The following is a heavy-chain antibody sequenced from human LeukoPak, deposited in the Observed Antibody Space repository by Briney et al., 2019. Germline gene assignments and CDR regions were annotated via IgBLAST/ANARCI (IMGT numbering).Heavy chain of an antibody. CDR3: ARDPYSSSSFDY. J-gene: IGHJ4*02. D-gene: IGHD6-6*01. Sequence: GGSLRLSCAASGFTISSNYMSWVRQAPGKELEWVSVIYSSGSTYYADSVKGRFTISRDNSKNTLYLQMNSLRAEDTAVYYCARDPYSSSSFDYWGQGTLVTVSS. CDR2: IYSSGST. CDR1: GFTISSNY. V-gene: IGHV3-66*01.